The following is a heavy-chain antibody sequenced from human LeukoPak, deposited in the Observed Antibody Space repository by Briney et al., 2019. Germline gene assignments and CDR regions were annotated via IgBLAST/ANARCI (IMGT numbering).Heavy chain of an antibody. CDR3: ASGPAYDILTGYLQYYFDY. V-gene: IGHV5-51*01. CDR1: GYSFTSYW. Sequence: GESLKISCKGSGYSFTSYWIGWVRQMPGKGLEWMGIIYPGDSDTRYSPSFQGQVTISADKSISTAYLQWSSLKASDTAMYYCASGPAYDILTGYLQYYFDYWGQGTLVTVS. J-gene: IGHJ4*02. D-gene: IGHD3-9*01. CDR2: IYPGDSDT.